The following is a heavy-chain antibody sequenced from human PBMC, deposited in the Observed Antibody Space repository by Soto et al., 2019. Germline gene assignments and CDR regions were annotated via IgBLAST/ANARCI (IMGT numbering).Heavy chain of an antibody. V-gene: IGHV3-74*01. CDR2: IDNDGSIT. Sequence: GESLKISCAASGFTFSDYWMHWVRQAPGKGLVWVSRIDNDGSITNYADSVKGRFTISRDNAKNTVSLQMSSLRAEDTAVYYCATLNSFGADYWGQGTPVTVSS. J-gene: IGHJ4*02. CDR1: GFTFSDYW. CDR3: ATLNSFGADY. D-gene: IGHD3-3*01.